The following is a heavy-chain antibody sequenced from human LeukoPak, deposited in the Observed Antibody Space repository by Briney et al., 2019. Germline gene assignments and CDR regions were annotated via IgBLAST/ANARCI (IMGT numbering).Heavy chain of an antibody. CDR3: AKGVDYYFSFDY. Sequence: GGSLRLSCAASGFTFSSYGMSWVRQAPGKGLEWVSAISGSGGSTYYADSVKGRFTISRDNSKNTLYLQMNSLRAEDTAVYYCAKGVDYYFSFDYWGQGTLVTVSS. CDR2: ISGSGGST. J-gene: IGHJ4*02. D-gene: IGHD3-22*01. V-gene: IGHV3-23*01. CDR1: GFTFSSYG.